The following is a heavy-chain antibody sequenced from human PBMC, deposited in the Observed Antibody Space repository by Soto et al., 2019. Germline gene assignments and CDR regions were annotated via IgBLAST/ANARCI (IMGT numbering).Heavy chain of an antibody. D-gene: IGHD1-26*01. CDR2: ISYDGSNK. CDR1: GFTFSHYG. Sequence: QVQLVESGGGVVQPGRSLRLSCAASGFTFSHYGIHWVRQAPGKGLAWLAVISYDGSNKHYADSVKGRFTVSRDNSKNPLYLQMNSLRAEDTAVYFCARYSGKYQGPIDYWGQGTLVTVSS. CDR3: ARYSGKYQGPIDY. J-gene: IGHJ4*02. V-gene: IGHV3-30*03.